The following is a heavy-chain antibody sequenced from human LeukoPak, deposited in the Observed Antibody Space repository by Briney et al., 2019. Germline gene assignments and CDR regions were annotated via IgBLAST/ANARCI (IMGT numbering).Heavy chain of an antibody. J-gene: IGHJ4*02. Sequence: SETLSLTCTVSGGSISSYYWSWIRQPAGKGLEWIGRIYTSGSTNYNPSLKSRVTISVDTSKNQFSLKLSSVTAADTAVYYCARGQVLRPFGRPYFDYWGQGTLVTVSS. CDR3: ARGQVLRPFGRPYFDY. V-gene: IGHV4-4*07. CDR2: IYTSGST. D-gene: IGHD3-3*01. CDR1: GGSISSYY.